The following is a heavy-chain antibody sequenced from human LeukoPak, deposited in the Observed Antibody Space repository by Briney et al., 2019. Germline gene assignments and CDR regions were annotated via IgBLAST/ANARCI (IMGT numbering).Heavy chain of an antibody. CDR2: IREDGSEK. CDR1: GFTFSAYG. V-gene: IGHV3-7*01. CDR3: ARDLAGHYYGSGSSFDY. D-gene: IGHD3-10*01. Sequence: GGSLRLSCAASGFTFSAYGMSWVRQAPGKGLEWGANIREDGSEKYYGDSVKGQFTISGDNAKHSLFLQMDSLRAEDTAVYYCARDLAGHYYGSGSSFDYWGQGTLVTVSS. J-gene: IGHJ4*02.